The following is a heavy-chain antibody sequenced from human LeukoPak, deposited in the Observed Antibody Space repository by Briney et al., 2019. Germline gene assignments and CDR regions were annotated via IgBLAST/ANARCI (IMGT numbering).Heavy chain of an antibody. CDR3: AKSTAMDYYGMDV. J-gene: IGHJ6*02. CDR2: ISGGGDIT. V-gene: IGHV3-23*01. CDR1: GFNFANHA. D-gene: IGHD2-21*02. Sequence: PGGSLRLSCAASGFNFANHAMSWVRQTPGKGLEWVSAISGGGDITYYADSVRGRFTISRDNSKNTLYLQMNSLRAEDTAVYYCAKSTAMDYYGMDVWGQGTTVTVSS.